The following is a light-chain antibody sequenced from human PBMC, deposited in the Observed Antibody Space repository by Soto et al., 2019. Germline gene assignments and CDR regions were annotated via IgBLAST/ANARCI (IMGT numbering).Light chain of an antibody. V-gene: IGLV1-47*01. CDR3: ASGDDSLSGVV. Sequence: QSVLTQPPSASGTPGQRVTISCSGSNSNVGSYYVYWYQQLPGTAPKLLIYRANQRPSGVPDRFSGSKSGTSASLAISGLRSEDEADYYCASGDDSLSGVVFGGGTKVTVL. J-gene: IGLJ2*01. CDR1: NSNVGSYY. CDR2: RAN.